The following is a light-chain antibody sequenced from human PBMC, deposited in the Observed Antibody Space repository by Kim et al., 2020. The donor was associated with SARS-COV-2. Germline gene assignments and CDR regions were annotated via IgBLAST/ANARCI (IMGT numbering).Light chain of an antibody. J-gene: IGLJ1*01. CDR2: AVS. CDR3: SSYTSSTSFV. CDR1: SSDVGAYNY. V-gene: IGLV2-14*03. Sequence: GQSLTIACTGTSSDVGAYNYVSWYQQHPGKAPQLMIYAVSYRPSGVSNRFSGSKSGNTASLTISGLQAEDEADYYCSSYTSSTSFVFGTGTKVTVL.